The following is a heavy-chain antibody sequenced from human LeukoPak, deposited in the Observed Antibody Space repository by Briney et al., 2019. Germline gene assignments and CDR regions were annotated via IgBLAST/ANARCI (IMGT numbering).Heavy chain of an antibody. CDR3: ARDRLWGSPCSGGSCYSGHFDY. Sequence: TGGSLRLSCGASGFTFSSYAMHRVRQAPGKGLEWVAVISYDGSNKYYADSVKGRFTISRDNSKNTLYLQMNSLRAEDTAVYYCARDRLWGSPCSGGSCYSGHFDYWGQGTLVTVSS. V-gene: IGHV3-30-3*01. J-gene: IGHJ4*02. D-gene: IGHD2-15*01. CDR2: ISYDGSNK. CDR1: GFTFSSYA.